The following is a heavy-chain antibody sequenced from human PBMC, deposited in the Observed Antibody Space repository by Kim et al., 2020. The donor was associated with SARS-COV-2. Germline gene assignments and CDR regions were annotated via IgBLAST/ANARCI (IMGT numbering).Heavy chain of an antibody. Sequence: GGSLRLSCAASGFTFSSYAMSWVRQAPGKGLEWVSAISGSGGSTYYADSVKGRFTISRDNSKNTLYLQMNSLRAEDTAVYYCAKDGLYASGEGAFDLWGPGTMVTVSS. D-gene: IGHD2-8*01. CDR1: GFTFSSYA. V-gene: IGHV3-23*01. CDR2: ISGSGGST. CDR3: AKDGLYASGEGAFDL. J-gene: IGHJ3*01.